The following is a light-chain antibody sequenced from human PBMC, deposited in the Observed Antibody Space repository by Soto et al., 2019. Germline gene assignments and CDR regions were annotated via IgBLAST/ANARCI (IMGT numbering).Light chain of an antibody. CDR1: SSDVGGYNY. Sequence: QSALTQPASVSGSPGQSFTISCTGTSSDVGGYNYVSWYQQHPGKAPKLMIYEVSHRPSGVSNRFSGSKSANTASLTISGLQAEDEADYYCSSYTSKNTRVFGGGTKLTVL. CDR2: EVS. V-gene: IGLV2-14*01. CDR3: SSYTSKNTRV. J-gene: IGLJ3*02.